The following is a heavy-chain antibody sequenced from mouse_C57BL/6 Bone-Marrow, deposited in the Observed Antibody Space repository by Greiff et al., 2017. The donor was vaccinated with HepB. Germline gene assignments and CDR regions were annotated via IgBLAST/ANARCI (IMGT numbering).Heavy chain of an antibody. CDR3: ARRDGYYYAMDY. J-gene: IGHJ4*01. D-gene: IGHD2-3*01. Sequence: VQLKQPGAELVMPGASVKLSCKASGYTFTSYWMHWVKQRPGQGLEWIGEIDPSDSYTNYNQKFKGKSTLTVDKSSSTAYMQLSSLTSEDSAVYYCARRDGYYYAMDYWGQGTSVTVSS. CDR2: IDPSDSYT. CDR1: GYTFTSYW. V-gene: IGHV1-69*01.